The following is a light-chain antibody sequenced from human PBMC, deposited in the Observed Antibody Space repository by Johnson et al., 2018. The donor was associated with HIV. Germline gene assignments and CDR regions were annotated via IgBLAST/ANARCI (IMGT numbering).Light chain of an antibody. Sequence: QSVLTQPPSVSAAPGQKVTISCSGSSSNIGNNYVSWYQQLPGTAPKLLIYENNKRPSGTPDRFSGSKSDTSATLGITGLQTGDEAEYYCGTWDNSLSTGGVFGTGTKVIVL. J-gene: IGLJ1*01. CDR1: SSNIGNNY. CDR3: GTWDNSLSTGGV. CDR2: ENN. V-gene: IGLV1-51*02.